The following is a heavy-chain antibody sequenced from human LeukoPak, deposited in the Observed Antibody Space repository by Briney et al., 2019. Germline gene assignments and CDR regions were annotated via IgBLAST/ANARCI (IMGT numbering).Heavy chain of an antibody. J-gene: IGHJ3*02. CDR1: GGSISSSSYY. Sequence: RPSETLSLTCTVSGGSISSSSYYWGWIRQPPGKGLEWIGSIYYSGSTYYNPSLKSRVTISVDTSKNQFSLKLSSVTAADTAVYYCARAARILVTADDAFDIWGQGTMVTVSS. CDR3: ARAARILVTADDAFDI. D-gene: IGHD2-21*02. V-gene: IGHV4-39*07. CDR2: IYYSGST.